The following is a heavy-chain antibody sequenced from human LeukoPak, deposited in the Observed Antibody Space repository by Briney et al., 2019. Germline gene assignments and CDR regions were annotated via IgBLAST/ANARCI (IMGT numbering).Heavy chain of an antibody. Sequence: GASVKVSCKASGYTFTSYDINWVRQATGQGLEWMGWMNPNSGNTGYAQKFRGRVTMTRNTSISTAYMELSSLRSEDTAVYYCARAEWHYDSSGYFSGIDYWGQGTLVTVSS. CDR2: MNPNSGNT. V-gene: IGHV1-8*01. J-gene: IGHJ4*02. CDR1: GYTFTSYD. D-gene: IGHD3-22*01. CDR3: ARAEWHYDSSGYFSGIDY.